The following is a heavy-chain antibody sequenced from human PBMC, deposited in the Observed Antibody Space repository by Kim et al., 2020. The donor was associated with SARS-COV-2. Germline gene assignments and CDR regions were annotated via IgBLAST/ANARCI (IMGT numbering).Heavy chain of an antibody. CDR3: ARGVDGYNDGCDY. Sequence: YAQKFQGRVTMTRDTSTSTVYMELSSLRSEDTAVYYCARGVDGYNDGCDYWGQGTLVTVSS. V-gene: IGHV1-46*01. D-gene: IGHD5-12*01. J-gene: IGHJ4*02.